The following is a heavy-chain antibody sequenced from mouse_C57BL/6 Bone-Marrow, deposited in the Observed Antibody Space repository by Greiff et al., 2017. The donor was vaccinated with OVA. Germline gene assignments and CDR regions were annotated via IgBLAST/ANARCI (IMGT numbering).Heavy chain of an antibody. CDR1: GYTFTSYW. V-gene: IGHV1-61*01. CDR2: IYPSDSET. CDR3: GSGYEGYFDV. D-gene: IGHD1-1*01. Sequence: VQLQQPGAELVRPGSSVKLSCKASGYTFTSYWMDWVKQRPGQGLEWIGNIYPSDSETHYNQKFKDKATLTVDKSSSTAYMQLSSLTSEDSAVYYCGSGYEGYFDVWGTGTTVTVSS. J-gene: IGHJ1*03.